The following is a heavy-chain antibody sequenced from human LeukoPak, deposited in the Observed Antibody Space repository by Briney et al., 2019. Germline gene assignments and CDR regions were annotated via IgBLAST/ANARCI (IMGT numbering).Heavy chain of an antibody. D-gene: IGHD3-3*01. V-gene: IGHV1-46*01. CDR3: APTVDGVLRFLF. CDR2: INPSGGST. J-gene: IGHJ3*01. CDR1: GYTFTSYY. Sequence: ASVKVSCKASGYTFTSYYMHWVPQAPGQGLEWMGIINPSGGSTSYAQKFQGRVTMTRDTSTSTVYMELSSLRSEDTAVYYCAPTVDGVLRFLFWGQGTMVTVSS.